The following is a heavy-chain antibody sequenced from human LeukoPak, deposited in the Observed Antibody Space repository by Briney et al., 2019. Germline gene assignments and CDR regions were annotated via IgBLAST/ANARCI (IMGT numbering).Heavy chain of an antibody. Sequence: ASETLSLTCAVYGGSFSGYYWSWIRQPPGKGLECIGEINHSGSTNYNPSLKRRVTISVDTFKTQFSLKMRCVTAAEPAVYSCARVPFGYWGQGTLVTVSS. CDR2: INHSGST. CDR1: GGSFSGYY. V-gene: IGHV4-34*01. CDR3: ARVPFGY. J-gene: IGHJ4*02.